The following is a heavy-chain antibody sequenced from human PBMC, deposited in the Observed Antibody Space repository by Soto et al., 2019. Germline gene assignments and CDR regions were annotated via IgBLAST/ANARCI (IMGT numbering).Heavy chain of an antibody. Sequence: TLSLTCAVYNGSFSVYYWTWIRQTPGKGLEWIGEINHSGSTNYNPSLKSRVAISVDTSKNQFSLKLSSVTAADTAVYFCARDSTRRGACDIWGQGTMVTVSS. CDR3: ARDSTRRGACDI. V-gene: IGHV4-34*01. CDR2: INHSGST. J-gene: IGHJ3*02. D-gene: IGHD3-22*01. CDR1: NGSFSVYY.